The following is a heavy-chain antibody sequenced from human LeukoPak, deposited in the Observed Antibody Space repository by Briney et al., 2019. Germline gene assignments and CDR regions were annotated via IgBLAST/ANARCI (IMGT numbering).Heavy chain of an antibody. CDR1: GYTFTSYA. V-gene: IGHV1-3*01. Sequence: GASVKVSCKASGYTFTSYAMHWVRQAPGQRLEWMGWINAGNGNTKYSQKFQGRVTITRDTSASTAYMELSSLRSEDTAVYYCARSFYPSSSWKNPGGYWGQGTLVTVSS. CDR3: ARSFYPSSSWKNPGGY. CDR2: INAGNGNT. J-gene: IGHJ4*02. D-gene: IGHD6-13*01.